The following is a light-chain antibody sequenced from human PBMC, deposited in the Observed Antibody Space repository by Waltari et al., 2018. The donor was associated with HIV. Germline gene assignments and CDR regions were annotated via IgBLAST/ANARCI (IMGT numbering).Light chain of an antibody. CDR3: QQYYSIPIT. J-gene: IGKJ5*01. Sequence: DIVMTQSPDALAVSLGERAIINCTSSQSVLYNSNNKNYLVWYQQKPGQPTKVLISWASTRESGVPDRFSGSGSGTHFSLAISGLQAEDVAVYYCQQYYSIPITFGQGTRLDIK. CDR2: WAS. CDR1: QSVLYNSNNKNY. V-gene: IGKV4-1*01.